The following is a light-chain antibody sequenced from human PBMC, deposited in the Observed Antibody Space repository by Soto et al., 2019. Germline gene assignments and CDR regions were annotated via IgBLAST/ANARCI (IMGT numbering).Light chain of an antibody. J-gene: IGKJ5*01. CDR3: MQITQFPPT. CDR2: AAS. V-gene: IGKV1-6*01. Sequence: AIQMTQSPSSLSASVGDRVTITCRASQGIRDNLGWYQQKPGKAPQLLIYAASTLQSGVPPRFSGSGSGTDFTLKISRVEAEDVGVYYCMQITQFPPTFGQGTRLEI. CDR1: QGIRDN.